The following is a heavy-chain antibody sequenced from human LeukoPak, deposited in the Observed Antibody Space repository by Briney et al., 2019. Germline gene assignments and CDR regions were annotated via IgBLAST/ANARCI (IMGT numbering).Heavy chain of an antibody. Sequence: ASVKVSCKASGYTFTSYDINWVRQATGQGLEWMGWMNPNSGNTGYAQKFQGRVTMTRNTSISTAYMELRSLRSDDTAVYYCTSTNNYYYYGMDVWGQGTTVTVSS. V-gene: IGHV1-8*01. CDR2: MNPNSGNT. D-gene: IGHD2-8*01. CDR3: TSTNNYYYYGMDV. CDR1: GYTFTSYD. J-gene: IGHJ6*02.